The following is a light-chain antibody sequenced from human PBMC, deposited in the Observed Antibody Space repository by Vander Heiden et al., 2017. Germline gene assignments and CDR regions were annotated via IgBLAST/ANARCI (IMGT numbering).Light chain of an antibody. CDR2: GYS. Sequence: QSVVPQPPSVAGAPGQTVTIPCTGSSSNTVAVFDVHWYQHLPGTAPKLLISGYSNRPSGVPDRFSASKSGPSASLAITGLQPEDEADYYCQSYDSSLSGARIFGGGTTLSVL. CDR1: SSNTVAVFD. J-gene: IGLJ2*01. V-gene: IGLV1-40*01. CDR3: QSYDSSLSGARI.